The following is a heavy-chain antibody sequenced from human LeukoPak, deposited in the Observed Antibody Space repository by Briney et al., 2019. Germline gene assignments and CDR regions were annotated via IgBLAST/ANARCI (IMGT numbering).Heavy chain of an antibody. J-gene: IGHJ4*02. CDR1: GFTFSSSA. D-gene: IGHD3-22*01. CDR3: AKHRFESGGYHSTD. Sequence: GGSLRLSCAAAGFTFSSSAMSWVRQAPGKGLEWVSAISNNGGYTYSADSVQGRFTISSDNSKSTLCLQMNSLRAEDTAVYYCAKHRFESGGYHSTDWGQGTLVTVSS. V-gene: IGHV3-23*01. CDR2: ISNNGGYT.